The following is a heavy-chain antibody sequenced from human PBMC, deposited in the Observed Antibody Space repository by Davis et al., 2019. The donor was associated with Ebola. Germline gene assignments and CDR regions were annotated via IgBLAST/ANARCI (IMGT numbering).Heavy chain of an antibody. J-gene: IGHJ4*02. CDR1: GSSFHTYT. D-gene: IGHD6-19*01. CDR3: AGAVAGTEDFQY. Sequence: PGGPLRLSCAASGSSFHTYTINWFRQAPGRGLEWLAVISTDGSTTFYADSVKARFTISRDNSKNTLSLQMNSLDTEDTAVYYCAGAVAGTEDFQYWGQGTLVTVSS. CDR2: ISTDGSTT. V-gene: IGHV3-30*04.